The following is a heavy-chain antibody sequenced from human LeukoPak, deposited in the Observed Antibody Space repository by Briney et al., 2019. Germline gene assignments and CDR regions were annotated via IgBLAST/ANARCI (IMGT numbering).Heavy chain of an antibody. CDR2: ISGNGGSL. CDR1: GFSFSDYG. CDR3: AKRDAYDSSGFSPLFDH. J-gene: IGHJ4*02. V-gene: IGHV3-23*01. Sequence: GGSLRLSCAASGFSFSDYGMSWVRQAPGKGLEWVSAISGNGGSLYYADSMKGRFTISRDNSKSELYLQVNSLTAEDTAVYYCAKRDAYDSSGFSPLFDHWGQGTLVTVSS. D-gene: IGHD3-22*01.